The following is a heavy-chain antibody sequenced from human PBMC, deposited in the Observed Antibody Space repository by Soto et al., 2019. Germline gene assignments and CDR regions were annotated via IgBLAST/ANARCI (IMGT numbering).Heavy chain of an antibody. CDR3: ARVRMVRGARVYYYYGMDV. CDR2: INHSGST. J-gene: IGHJ6*02. V-gene: IGHV4-34*01. CDR1: GGSFSGYY. D-gene: IGHD3-10*01. Sequence: SETLSLTCAVYGGSFSGYYWSWIRQPPGKGLEWIGEINHSGSTNYNPSLKSRVTITVDTSKNQFSLKLSSVTAADTAVFYCARVRMVRGARVYYYYGMDVWGQGTTVTVSS.